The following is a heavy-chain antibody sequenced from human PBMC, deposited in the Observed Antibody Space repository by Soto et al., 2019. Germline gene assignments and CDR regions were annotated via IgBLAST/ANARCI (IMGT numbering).Heavy chain of an antibody. CDR2: IYPGDSDT. V-gene: IGHV5-51*01. D-gene: IGHD2-15*01. Sequence: PGESLKISCKGSGYSFTSYWIGWVRQMPGKGLEWMGIIYPGDSDTRYSPSFQGQITISADKSISTAYLQWSSLKASDAAMYYCARLGENCSGGSCYSSTYGMDVWGQGTTVTVSS. J-gene: IGHJ6*02. CDR3: ARLGENCSGGSCYSSTYGMDV. CDR1: GYSFTSYW.